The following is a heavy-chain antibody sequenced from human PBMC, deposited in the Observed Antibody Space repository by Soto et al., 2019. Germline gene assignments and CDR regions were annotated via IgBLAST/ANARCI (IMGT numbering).Heavy chain of an antibody. CDR1: GFTFNNKW. J-gene: IGHJ4*02. V-gene: IGHV3-74*01. D-gene: IGHD1-26*01. CDR2: IDGAAATT. CDR3: ARGGAMGVDY. Sequence: GGSLRLSCTASGFTFNNKWMHWVRQAPGKGLVWLSRIDGAAATTNYADSVKGRFTISRDNAKNIVFLHVNGLTDEDTAVSYCARGGAMGVDYWGQGTLVTVSS.